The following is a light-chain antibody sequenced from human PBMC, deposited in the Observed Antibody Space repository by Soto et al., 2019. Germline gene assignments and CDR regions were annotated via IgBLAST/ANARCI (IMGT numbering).Light chain of an antibody. V-gene: IGLV2-8*01. CDR3: SSYAGSQTWV. CDR1: GSDVGGYNY. J-gene: IGLJ3*02. CDR2: EVT. Sequence: QSAPTQPPSASGSPGQSVTISCTGTGSDVGGYNYVSWYQQHPGKAPKLLIYEVTKWPSGVPDRFSGSKSGNTASLTVSGLQADDEADYYCSSYAGSQTWVFGGGTKVTVL.